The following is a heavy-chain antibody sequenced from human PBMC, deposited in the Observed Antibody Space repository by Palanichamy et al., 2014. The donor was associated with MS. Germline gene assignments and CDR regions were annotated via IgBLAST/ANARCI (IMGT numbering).Heavy chain of an antibody. CDR3: ALGYCSLTGCHKYPEYYFDY. CDR2: IWSRGST. D-gene: IGHD2-2*02. J-gene: IGHJ4*02. V-gene: IGHV3-53*01. CDR1: GFTVSSNY. Sequence: EVQLVESGGGVDPAWGVPSKLSCAASGFTVSSNYMSWVRRAPGKGLGWVSLIWSRGSTYYADSVKGRFTISRDNSKNTLYLQMNSLRAEDTAVYYCALGYCSLTGCHKYPEYYFDYWGQGTLVTVSS.